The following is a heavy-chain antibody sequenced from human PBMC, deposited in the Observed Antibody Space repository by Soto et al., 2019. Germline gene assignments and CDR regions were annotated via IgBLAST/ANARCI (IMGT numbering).Heavy chain of an antibody. CDR2: FDPEDGET. Sequence: ASVKVSCKVSGYTLTELSMHWVRQAPGKGLEWMGGFDPEDGETIYAQKFQGRVTMTEDTSTDTAYMELSSLRSEDTAGYYCASHKIHTYNWSAPWGKGTLVPVSS. J-gene: IGHJ5*02. CDR3: ASHKIHTYNWSAP. D-gene: IGHD2-2*02. CDR1: GYTLTELS. V-gene: IGHV1-24*01.